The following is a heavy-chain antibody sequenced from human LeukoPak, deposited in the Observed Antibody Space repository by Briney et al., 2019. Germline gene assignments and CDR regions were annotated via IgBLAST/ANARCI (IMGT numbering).Heavy chain of an antibody. CDR2: IYTSGST. Sequence: PSQTLSLTCTVSGGSISSGSYYWSWIRQPAGKGLEWIGRIYTSGSTNYNPSLKSRVTISVDTSKNQFSLKLSSVTAADTAVYYCASSMEMATMGFDYWGQGTLVTVSS. J-gene: IGHJ4*02. CDR1: GGSISSGSYY. D-gene: IGHD5-24*01. V-gene: IGHV4-61*02. CDR3: ASSMEMATMGFDY.